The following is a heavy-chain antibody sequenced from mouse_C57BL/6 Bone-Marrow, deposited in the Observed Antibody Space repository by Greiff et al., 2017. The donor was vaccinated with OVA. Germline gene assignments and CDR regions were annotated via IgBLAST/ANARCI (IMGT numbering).Heavy chain of an antibody. Sequence: EVQLQESGPGLVKPSQSLSLTCSVTGYSITSGYYWNWIRQFPGNKLEWMGYISYDGSNNYNPSLKNRISITRDTSKNQFFLKLNSVTTEDTATYYCARNYGNYDYFDYWGQGTTLTVSS. CDR1: GYSITSGYY. V-gene: IGHV3-6*01. CDR3: ARNYGNYDYFDY. CDR2: ISYDGSN. J-gene: IGHJ2*01. D-gene: IGHD2-1*01.